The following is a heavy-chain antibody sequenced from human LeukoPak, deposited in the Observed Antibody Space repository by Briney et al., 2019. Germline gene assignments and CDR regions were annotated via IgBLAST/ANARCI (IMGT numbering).Heavy chain of an antibody. CDR2: ISYDGSSK. CDR1: GFTFSSYV. D-gene: IGHD5-18*01. V-gene: IGHV3-30*18. Sequence: GGSLRLSCAASGFTFSSYVMHWVRQAPGKGLEWVAIISYDGSSKYYADSVKGRFTISRDNSKNTLFLQMNSLRAEDTAVYYCAKDRTSVHLWLSDLDYWGQGTLVTVSS. J-gene: IGHJ4*02. CDR3: AKDRTSVHLWLSDLDY.